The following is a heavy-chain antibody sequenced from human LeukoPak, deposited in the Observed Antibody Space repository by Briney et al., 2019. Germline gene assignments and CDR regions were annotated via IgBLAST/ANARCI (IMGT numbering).Heavy chain of an antibody. CDR2: INPKSGDS. CDR1: GGTFSSYA. D-gene: IGHD4-17*01. CDR3: ARHLRTTFDY. Sequence: ASVRVSCKASGGTFSSYAISWVRQAPGQGLEWMGWINPKSGDSGYAQKFRGRVTITRDTSISTAYMELSSLRSDDTAVYYCARHLRTTFDYWGPGTLVTVSS. V-gene: IGHV1-8*03. J-gene: IGHJ4*02.